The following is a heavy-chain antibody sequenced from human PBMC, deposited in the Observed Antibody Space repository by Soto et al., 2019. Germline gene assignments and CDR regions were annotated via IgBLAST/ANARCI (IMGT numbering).Heavy chain of an antibody. D-gene: IGHD4-4*01. CDR1: GGSISSYY. J-gene: IGHJ6*02. Sequence: NPSETLSLTCTVSGGSISSYYWSWIRQAPGKGLEGIGYIYYSGSTNYNPSLKSRVTISVDTSKNQFTLKLSSVTAADTAVYYCARGRKLQEYYYGMDVWGQGTTVTVSS. CDR3: ARGRKLQEYYYGMDV. V-gene: IGHV4-59*01. CDR2: IYYSGST.